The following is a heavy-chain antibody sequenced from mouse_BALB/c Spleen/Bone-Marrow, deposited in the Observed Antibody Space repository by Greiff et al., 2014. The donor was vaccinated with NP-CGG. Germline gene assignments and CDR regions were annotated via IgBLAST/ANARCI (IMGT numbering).Heavy chain of an antibody. CDR3: ARVTTAWFAY. CDR1: GFTFTDYY. Sequence: EVQLVESGAGLVQPGGSLRLSCATSGFTFTDYYMSWVRQPPGKGLEWLGFIRNKANSYTTEYSASVKGRFTISRDNSQSILYLQMNTLRAEDSATYYCARVTTAWFAYWGQGTQVTVSA. V-gene: IGHV7-3*02. D-gene: IGHD1-1*01. J-gene: IGHJ3*01. CDR2: IRNKANSYTT.